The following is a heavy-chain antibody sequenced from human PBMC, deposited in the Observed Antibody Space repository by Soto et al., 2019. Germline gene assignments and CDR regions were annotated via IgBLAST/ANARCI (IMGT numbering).Heavy chain of an antibody. CDR1: GFTFSTNY. V-gene: IGHV3-53*01. CDR3: ARDGGGGFHEGRGYVAV. Sequence: ALRLSCAASGFTFSTNYMSWVRQSPVKGLEWVSVIYSDGKTYYADSVKGRFTISRDNSKNTLSLQMNTLRAEDTAVYYCARDGGGGFHEGRGYVAVWGQGTVVT. CDR2: IYSDGKT. J-gene: IGHJ3*01. D-gene: IGHD1-26*01.